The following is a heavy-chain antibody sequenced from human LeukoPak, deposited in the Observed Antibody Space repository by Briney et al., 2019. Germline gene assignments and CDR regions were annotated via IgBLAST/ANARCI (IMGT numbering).Heavy chain of an antibody. CDR1: GFTFSSYA. D-gene: IGHD4-17*01. V-gene: IGHV3-23*01. Sequence: PGGSLRLSCAASGFTFSSYAMSWVRQAPGKGLEWVSAISGSGGSTYYADSVKGRFTISRDNSKNTLYLQMNSLRAEDTAVYYCAKDPTNYGDYYYYYYMDVWGKGTTVTVSS. CDR3: AKDPTNYGDYYYYYYMDV. J-gene: IGHJ6*03. CDR2: ISGSGGST.